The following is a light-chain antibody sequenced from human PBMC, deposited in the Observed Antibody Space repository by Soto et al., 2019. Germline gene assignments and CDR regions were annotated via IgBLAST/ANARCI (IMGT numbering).Light chain of an antibody. CDR2: DAS. J-gene: IGKJ4*01. CDR3: QQYLVAPLT. CDR1: QSVLSSSGNKYY. Sequence: DIVMTQSPEYLGVSLGERATINCKSSQSVLSSSGNKYYVAWFQQKLGQSPKLLIYDASTRGSGVTDRFSGGGSWTDFTLTISSLQAEDVAVYYCQQYLVAPLTFGGGTKVEIK. V-gene: IGKV4-1*01.